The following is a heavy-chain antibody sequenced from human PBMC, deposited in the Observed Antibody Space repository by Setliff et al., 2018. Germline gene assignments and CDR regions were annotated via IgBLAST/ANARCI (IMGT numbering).Heavy chain of an antibody. CDR2: FEPEDGET. Sequence: RASVKVSCKVSGYTLTDLSMHWVRQAPGQGLEWMEGFEPEDGETIYAQKFQGRVTMTEDTSTDTAYMELSGLRSDDTAVYYCARDRRCSSTSCWTDDAFDIWGQGTMVTVSS. V-gene: IGHV1-24*01. J-gene: IGHJ3*02. CDR3: ARDRRCSSTSCWTDDAFDI. CDR1: GYTLTDLS. D-gene: IGHD2-2*01.